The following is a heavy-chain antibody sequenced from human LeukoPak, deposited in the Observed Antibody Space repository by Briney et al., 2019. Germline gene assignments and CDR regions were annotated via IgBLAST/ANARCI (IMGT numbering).Heavy chain of an antibody. CDR2: INPNSGGT. CDR3: ARDGQYYDFWSGYPEVPPYGMDV. Sequence: ASVKVSCKASGYTFTGYYMHWVRQAPGQGLEWMGWINPNSGGTNYAQKFQGRVTMTRDTSISTAYMELCRLRSDDTAVYYCARDGQYYDFWSGYPEVPPYGMDVWGQGTTVTVSS. V-gene: IGHV1-2*02. CDR1: GYTFTGYY. D-gene: IGHD3-3*01. J-gene: IGHJ6*02.